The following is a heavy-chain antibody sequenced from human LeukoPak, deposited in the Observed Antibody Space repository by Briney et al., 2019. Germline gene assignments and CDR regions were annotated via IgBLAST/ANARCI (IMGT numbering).Heavy chain of an antibody. CDR1: GFTFSTYS. CDR2: ISSSSSYI. V-gene: IGHV3-21*01. Sequence: GGSLRLSCAASGFTFSTYSMNWVRQAPGKGLEWDSSISSSSSYIYYADSVKGRFTISRDNAKKSLYLQMNSLRAEDTAVYYCARDYYGSGSGDVWGQGTTVTVPS. J-gene: IGHJ6*02. D-gene: IGHD3-10*01. CDR3: ARDYYGSGSGDV.